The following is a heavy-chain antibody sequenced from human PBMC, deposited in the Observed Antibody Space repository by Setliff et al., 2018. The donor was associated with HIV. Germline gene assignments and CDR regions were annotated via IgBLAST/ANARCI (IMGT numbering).Heavy chain of an antibody. V-gene: IGHV4-4*07. CDR1: GGSISSYY. CDR3: ASSPAWRSDYGLHTFDY. CDR2: IYPSGST. J-gene: IGHJ4*02. Sequence: SETLSLTCTVSGGSISSYYWSWIRQPAGKGLEWIGRIYPSGSTSYNPSLKSRVTMSVDTSKNQISLKLSSVTAADTAVFYCASSPAWRSDYGLHTFDYWGQGTLVTVSS. D-gene: IGHD4-17*01.